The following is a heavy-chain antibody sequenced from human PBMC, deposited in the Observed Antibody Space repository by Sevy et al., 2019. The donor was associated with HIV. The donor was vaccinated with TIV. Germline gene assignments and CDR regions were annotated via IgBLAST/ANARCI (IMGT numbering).Heavy chain of an antibody. D-gene: IGHD2-15*01. CDR3: ARDFCSGGSCYSAFVY. J-gene: IGHJ4*02. CDR1: GYTFTSYI. V-gene: IGHV1-3*01. Sequence: ASVKVSCKASGYTFTSYIIYWVRQAPGQSIEWMGWVNARTGDTKYSQKFQGRVSITRDTSASTAYMELNSLRSEDTAVYYCARDFCSGGSCYSAFVYWGQGTMVTVSS. CDR2: VNARTGDT.